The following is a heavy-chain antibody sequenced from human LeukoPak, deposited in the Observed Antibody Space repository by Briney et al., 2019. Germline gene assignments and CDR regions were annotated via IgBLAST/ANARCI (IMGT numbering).Heavy chain of an antibody. CDR2: IIPILGIA. D-gene: IGHD2-2*01. CDR3: ARENGSYCSSTSCPKPFDY. CDR1: GGTFSSYT. Sequence: SVKVSCKASGGTFSSYTISWVRQAPGQGLEWMGRIIPILGIANYAQKFQGRVTITADKSTSTAYMELSGLRSEDTAVYYCARENGSYCSSTSCPKPFDYWGQGTLVTVSS. J-gene: IGHJ4*02. V-gene: IGHV1-69*04.